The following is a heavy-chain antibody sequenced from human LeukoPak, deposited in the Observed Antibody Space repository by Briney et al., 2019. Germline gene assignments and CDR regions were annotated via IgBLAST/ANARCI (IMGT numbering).Heavy chain of an antibody. J-gene: IGHJ4*02. CDR3: ARTGATYGPDDY. CDR2: IRRRANDGTT. Sequence: GGSLRLSCTGSGFNFGDYGLSWVRQAPGKGLEWIGFIRRRANDGTTEYAASVKGRFTMSRDDSKSIVYLQMNSLRAEDTAVYYCARTGATYGPDDYWGQGTLVTVSS. D-gene: IGHD1-14*01. CDR1: GFNFGDYG. V-gene: IGHV3-49*04.